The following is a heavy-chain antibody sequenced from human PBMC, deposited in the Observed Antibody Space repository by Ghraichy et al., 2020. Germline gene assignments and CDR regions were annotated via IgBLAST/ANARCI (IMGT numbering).Heavy chain of an antibody. D-gene: IGHD2-15*01. V-gene: IGHV1-18*01. Sequence: ASVKVSCKTCGYNIGSYGISWVRQARGQVLEWMGWISAYNGNTNYAQNLQGRVTMTTDTSTSTAYMELRGLRSADTAVYYCARDSCSGGNCYSPYFDHWGQGTLVSVTS. J-gene: IGHJ4*02. CDR2: ISAYNGNT. CDR1: GYNIGSYG. CDR3: ARDSCSGGNCYSPYFDH.